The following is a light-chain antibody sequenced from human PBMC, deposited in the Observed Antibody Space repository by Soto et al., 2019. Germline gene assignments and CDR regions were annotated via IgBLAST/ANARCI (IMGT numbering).Light chain of an antibody. CDR2: DAS. CDR1: QSISSW. CDR3: QQSQGYT. V-gene: IGKV1-5*01. J-gene: IGKJ2*01. Sequence: DIQMTQSPSTLSASVGDRVTITCRASQSISSWLAWYQQKPGKAPKLLIYDASSLESGVPSRFSGSGSGTEFTLTISSLQPDDFATYYCQQSQGYTFGQGTKLEIK.